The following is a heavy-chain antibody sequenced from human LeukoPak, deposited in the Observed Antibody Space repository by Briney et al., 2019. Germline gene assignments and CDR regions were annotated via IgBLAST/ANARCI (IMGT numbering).Heavy chain of an antibody. J-gene: IGHJ5*02. CDR2: INHSGST. D-gene: IGHD6-19*01. CDR3: ARDISSGWYEWFDP. CDR1: GGSFSGYY. Sequence: PSETLSLTCAVYGGSFSGYYWSWIRQPPGKGLEWIGEINHSGSTNYNPSLKSRVTMSVDTSKNQFSLKLSSVTAADTAVYYCARDISSGWYEWFDPWGQGTLVTVSS. V-gene: IGHV4-34*01.